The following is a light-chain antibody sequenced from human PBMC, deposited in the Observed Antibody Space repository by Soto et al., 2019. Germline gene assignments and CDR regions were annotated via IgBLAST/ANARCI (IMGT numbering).Light chain of an antibody. Sequence: IVVTQSPATLSVSAGERATLSCRASESVSSNLAWFQHKPGQAPRLLIYAASTKATGVPARFTGSGSRTDFNLTITSLQSEDFAVYYCQQYYHWPRTFGQGTKVDI. CDR3: QQYYHWPRT. J-gene: IGKJ1*01. V-gene: IGKV3-15*01. CDR2: AAS. CDR1: ESVSSN.